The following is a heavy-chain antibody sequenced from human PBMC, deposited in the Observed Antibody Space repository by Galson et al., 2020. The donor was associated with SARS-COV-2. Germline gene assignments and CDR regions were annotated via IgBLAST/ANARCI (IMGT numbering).Heavy chain of an antibody. CDR1: GGSISSGSYY. CDR2: IYTSGST. V-gene: IGHV4-61*02. CDR3: ARESTMIPNWFDP. Sequence: SETLSFTCTVSGGSISSGSYYWSWIRQPAGKGLEWIGRIYTSGSTNYNPSLKSRVTISVDTSKNQFSLKLSSVTAADTAVYYCARESTMIPNWFDPWGQGTLVTVSA. D-gene: IGHD3-22*01. J-gene: IGHJ5*02.